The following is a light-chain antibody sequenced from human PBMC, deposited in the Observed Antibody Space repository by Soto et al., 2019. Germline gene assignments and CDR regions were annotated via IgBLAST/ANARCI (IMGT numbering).Light chain of an antibody. CDR2: GVS. V-gene: IGKV3-15*01. CDR1: HSVSSN. J-gene: IGKJ4*01. Sequence: EIVMTQSPATLSVSPGERATLSCRASHSVSSNLAWYQQKPGQAPRLLIYGVSARASGIPARFSGSGSGTEFTLTISSLQSEDFAVYYCHQYNNWPLTFGGGTKVESK. CDR3: HQYNNWPLT.